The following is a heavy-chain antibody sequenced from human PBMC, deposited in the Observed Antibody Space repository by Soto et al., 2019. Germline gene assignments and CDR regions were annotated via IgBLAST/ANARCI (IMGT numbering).Heavy chain of an antibody. CDR1: GGSISSGGYS. V-gene: IGHV4-30-2*01. Sequence: QLQLQESGSGLVKPSQTLSLTCAVSGGSISSGGYSWSWIRQPPGKGLEWIGYIYHSGSTYYNPSLKSRVTISVDRSKNQFSLKLSSVTAADTAVYYCAGKPPPYGSGSLPGWNWGQGTLVTVSS. CDR3: AGKPPPYGSGSLPGWN. CDR2: IYHSGST. D-gene: IGHD3-10*01. J-gene: IGHJ4*02.